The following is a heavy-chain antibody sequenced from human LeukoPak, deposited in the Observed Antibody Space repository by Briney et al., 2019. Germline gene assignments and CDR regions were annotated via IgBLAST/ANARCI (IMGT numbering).Heavy chain of an antibody. V-gene: IGHV3-15*01. CDR1: GFTVNSDY. Sequence: GGSLRLSCAASGFTVNSDYMSWVRQAPGKGLEWVGRIKSKTDGGTTDYAAPVKGRFTISRDDSKNTLYLEMNSLKIEDTAVYYCTTGRSGGSCPYWGQGTLVTVSS. D-gene: IGHD2-15*01. CDR2: IKSKTDGGTT. CDR3: TTGRSGGSCPY. J-gene: IGHJ4*02.